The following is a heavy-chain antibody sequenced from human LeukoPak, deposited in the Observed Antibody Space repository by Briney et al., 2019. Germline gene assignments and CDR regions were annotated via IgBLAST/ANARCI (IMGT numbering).Heavy chain of an antibody. CDR3: ARLEEDLTLGVAGYWFVP. D-gene: IGHD3-16*01. Sequence: GESLKISCKGSGYSFTTHWIGWVRQMPGKGLEWMGTIYPDDSNTGYSPSFQGQVTLSADKSINTAYLQWSSLRASDTAMYYCARLEEDLTLGVAGYWFVPWGQGTLVTVS. V-gene: IGHV5-51*01. J-gene: IGHJ5*02. CDR2: IYPDDSNT. CDR1: GYSFTTHW.